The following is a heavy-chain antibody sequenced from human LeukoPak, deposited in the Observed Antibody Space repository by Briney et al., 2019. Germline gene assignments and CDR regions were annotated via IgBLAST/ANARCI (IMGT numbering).Heavy chain of an antibody. CDR1: GGSIRSNSYY. Sequence: SETLSLTCTVSGGSIRSNSYYWSWIRQRPGKGLEWIGHIYYTGSTYYNPSLMSRVTISVDTSRNQFSLQVTSVSAADTALYYCARSYSGYAIAWGQGALVTVSS. V-gene: IGHV4-31*03. D-gene: IGHD5-12*01. CDR2: IYYTGST. CDR3: ARSYSGYAIA. J-gene: IGHJ5*02.